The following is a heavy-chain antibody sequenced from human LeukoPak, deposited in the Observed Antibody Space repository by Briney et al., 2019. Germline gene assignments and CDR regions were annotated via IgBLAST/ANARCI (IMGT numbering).Heavy chain of an antibody. CDR1: GGSISSYY. CDR3: ARNGNYYDSSGYGPFYFDY. J-gene: IGHJ4*02. V-gene: IGHV4-59*01. CDR2: IYYSGST. D-gene: IGHD3-22*01. Sequence: SETLSLTCTVSGGSISSYYWSWIRQPPGKGLKWIGYIYYSGSTNYNPSLKSRVTISVDTSKNQFSLKLSSVTAADTAVYYCARNGNYYDSSGYGPFYFDYWGQGTLVTVSS.